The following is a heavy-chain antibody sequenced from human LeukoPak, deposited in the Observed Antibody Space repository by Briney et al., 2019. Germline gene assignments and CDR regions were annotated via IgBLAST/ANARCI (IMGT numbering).Heavy chain of an antibody. Sequence: GGSLRLSCAASGFTFSSYEMNWVRQAPGKGLEWVSYISSSGSTIYYADSVKGRFTISRDNSKNTLYLQMNSLRAEDTAVYYCAKEYMVRGVFDYWGQGTLVTVSS. CDR1: GFTFSSYE. CDR2: ISSSGSTI. D-gene: IGHD3-10*01. V-gene: IGHV3-48*03. J-gene: IGHJ4*02. CDR3: AKEYMVRGVFDY.